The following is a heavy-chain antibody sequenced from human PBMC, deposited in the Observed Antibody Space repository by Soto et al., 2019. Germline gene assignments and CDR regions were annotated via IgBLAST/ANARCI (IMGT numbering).Heavy chain of an antibody. Sequence: QVQLQQWGAGLLKPSETLSLTCAVYGGSFSGYYWSWIRQPPGKGLEWIGEINHSGSTNYNPSLNSRFTISVDTSKKQFSLNLSSVTAADTAVYYCARGVRGDGIGWFNNWGQGTLVTVSS. V-gene: IGHV4-34*01. CDR2: INHSGST. CDR3: ARGVRGDGIGWFNN. J-gene: IGHJ4*02. D-gene: IGHD6-19*01. CDR1: GGSFSGYY.